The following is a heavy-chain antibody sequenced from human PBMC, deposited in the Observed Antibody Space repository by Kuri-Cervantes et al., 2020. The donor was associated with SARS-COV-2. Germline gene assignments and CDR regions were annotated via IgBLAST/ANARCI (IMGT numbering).Heavy chain of an antibody. D-gene: IGHD2-21*01. J-gene: IGHJ4*02. CDR1: GFLFSASA. CDR3: ARDKLGGYSYYFDY. Sequence: GESLKISCEVSGFLFSASAIHWVRQASGKGLEWVGRVRGKANNYATAYAASVKGRFTISRDDLKNMAYLQMNSLRAEDTAVYYCARDKLGGYSYYFDYWGQGTLVTVSS. V-gene: IGHV3-73*01. CDR2: VRGKANNYAT.